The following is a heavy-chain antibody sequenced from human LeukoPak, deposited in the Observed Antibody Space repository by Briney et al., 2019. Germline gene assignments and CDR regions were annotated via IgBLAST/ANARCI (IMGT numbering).Heavy chain of an antibody. CDR2: IYYSGTT. J-gene: IGHJ5*02. V-gene: IGHV4-59*08. CDR1: GGSISSYY. Sequence: SETLSLTCTVSGGSISSYYWSWIRQPPGKGLEWIGYIYYSGTTNYNPSLKSRVTISVDTSKNQFSLKLSSVTAADTAVYYCARLRSSIVPRPADVRFDPWGQGTLVTVSS. CDR3: ARLRSSIVPRPADVRFDP. D-gene: IGHD6-6*01.